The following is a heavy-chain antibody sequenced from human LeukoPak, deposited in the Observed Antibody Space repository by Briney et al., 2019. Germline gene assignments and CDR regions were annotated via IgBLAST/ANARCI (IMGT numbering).Heavy chain of an antibody. V-gene: IGHV4-34*01. J-gene: IGHJ4*02. D-gene: IGHD2-15*01. Sequence: SETLSLTCAVYGVSFSGYYWSWLRQPPGKGLKWIGEINHSGSTNYNPSLKSRVTISVDTSKNQFSLKLSSVTAADTAVYYCARGYCSGGSCVTLDYWGQGTLVTVSS. CDR3: ARGYCSGGSCVTLDY. CDR1: GVSFSGYY. CDR2: INHSGST.